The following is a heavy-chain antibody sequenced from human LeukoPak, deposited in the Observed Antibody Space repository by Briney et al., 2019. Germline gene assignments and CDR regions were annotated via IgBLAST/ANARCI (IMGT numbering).Heavy chain of an antibody. CDR3: ARVYIAEDF. Sequence: GGSLRLSCAASGFTFSSYAMSWVRQAPGKGLEWISYISDGGTTIYYADSVKGRFTISRDNAKNSLYLQMNSLRAEDTAVYYCARVYIAEDFWGQGTLVTISS. V-gene: IGHV3-48*04. CDR2: ISDGGTTI. J-gene: IGHJ4*02. D-gene: IGHD2-15*01. CDR1: GFTFSSYA.